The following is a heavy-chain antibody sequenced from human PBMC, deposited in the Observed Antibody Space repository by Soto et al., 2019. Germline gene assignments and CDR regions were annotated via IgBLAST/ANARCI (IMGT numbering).Heavy chain of an antibody. CDR2: IYYSGST. CDR3: ARTTAYSRTSPGCFVG. V-gene: IGHV4-59*11. J-gene: IGHJ4*02. D-gene: IGHD1-26*01. Sequence: SETLSLTCSFSGVSISSHYWSWIRQPPGKGLEWIGYIYYSGSTNYNPSLQSRVTLSLDASKNQFSLILSSVTAADTAVYYCARTTAYSRTSPGCFVGWGQGTQVTVSS. CDR1: GVSISSHY.